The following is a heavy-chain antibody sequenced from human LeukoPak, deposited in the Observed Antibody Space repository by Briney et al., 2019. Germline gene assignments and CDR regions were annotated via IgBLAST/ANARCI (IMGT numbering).Heavy chain of an antibody. J-gene: IGHJ4*02. Sequence: GGFLRLSCAASGFTFSSYSMNWVRQAPGKGLEWVSSISSSSSYIYYADSVKGRFTISRDNAKNSLYLQMNSLRAEDTAVYYCARDTAMALYYFDYWGQGTLVTVSS. CDR3: ARDTAMALYYFDY. CDR1: GFTFSSYS. V-gene: IGHV3-21*01. CDR2: ISSSSSYI. D-gene: IGHD5-18*01.